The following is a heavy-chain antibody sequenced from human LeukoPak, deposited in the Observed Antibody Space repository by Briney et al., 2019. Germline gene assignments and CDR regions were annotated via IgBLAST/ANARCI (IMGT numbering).Heavy chain of an antibody. CDR2: ISAYNGNT. J-gene: IGHJ4*02. CDR3: AKVGPDILTGWYYFDY. V-gene: IGHV1-18*01. Sequence: ASVKVSCKASGYTFTSYGISWVRQAPGQGLEWMGWISAYNGNTNYAQKLQGRVTMTTDTSTSTAYMELRSLRSDDTAVYYCAKVGPDILTGWYYFDYWGQGTLVTVSS. CDR1: GYTFTSYG. D-gene: IGHD3-9*01.